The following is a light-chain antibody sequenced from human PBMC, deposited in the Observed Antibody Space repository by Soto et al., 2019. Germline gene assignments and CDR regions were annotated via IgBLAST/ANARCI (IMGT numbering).Light chain of an antibody. CDR2: HDD. CDR3: GSWDSSLSAYV. CDR1: SSNIGGNS. Sequence: QSVLTQPPSVSAAPGQRVTISCSRSSSNIGGNSVSWYQQLPGTAPKLLIYHDDKRPSGIPDRFSGSKSGTSATLGITGFQTGDEAHYYCGSWDSSLSAYVFGPGTKLTVL. J-gene: IGLJ1*01. V-gene: IGLV1-51*01.